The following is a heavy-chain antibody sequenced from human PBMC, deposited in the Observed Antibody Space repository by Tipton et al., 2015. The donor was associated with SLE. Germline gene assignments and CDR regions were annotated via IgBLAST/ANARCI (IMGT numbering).Heavy chain of an antibody. D-gene: IGHD1-26*01. CDR2: ISGSGGST. Sequence: GSLRLSCAASGFTFSSYAMSWVRRAPGKGLEWVSAISGSGGSTYYADSVKGRFTISKDNSKNTLYLQMNSLRAEDTAVYYCAKVRWELPDDYWGQGTLVTVSS. J-gene: IGHJ4*02. CDR1: GFTFSSYA. CDR3: AKVRWELPDDY. V-gene: IGHV3-23*01.